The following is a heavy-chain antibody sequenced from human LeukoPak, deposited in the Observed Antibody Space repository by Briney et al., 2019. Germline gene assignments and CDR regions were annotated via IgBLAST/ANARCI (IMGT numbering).Heavy chain of an antibody. CDR2: ITASGTAT. V-gene: IGHV3-48*02. Sequence: GGSLRLSCAASGFTFSSYSMNWVRQAPGKGLEWVSHITASGTATFYADSVKGRFTISRDNAKNSLYLQMNSLRDEDTAVYYCASSGSYRFDYWGQGTLVTVSS. J-gene: IGHJ4*02. CDR1: GFTFSSYS. D-gene: IGHD1-26*01. CDR3: ASSGSYRFDY.